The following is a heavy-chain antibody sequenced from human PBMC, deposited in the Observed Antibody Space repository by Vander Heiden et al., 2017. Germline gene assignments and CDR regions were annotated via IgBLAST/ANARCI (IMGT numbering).Heavy chain of an antibody. CDR3: AKDQRL. CDR1: GFTFSTYA. V-gene: IGHV3-23*01. J-gene: IGHJ4*02. CDR2: ISGLGDST. Sequence: EVHLLESGGGLVQPGGSLRLPCVVSGFTFSTYAMSWVRQATGKGVEWVSAISGLGDSTYYADSVKGRFTISRDNSKNTLYLQMNSLRGEDTAVYYCAKDQRLGGPGTLVTVSS. D-gene: IGHD6-25*01.